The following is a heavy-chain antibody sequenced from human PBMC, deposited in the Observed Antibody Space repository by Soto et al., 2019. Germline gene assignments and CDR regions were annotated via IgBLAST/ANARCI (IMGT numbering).Heavy chain of an antibody. CDR3: AHSEGPDDYGDDDSYYYGMDV. V-gene: IGHV2-5*01. Sequence: QITLKESGPTLVKPTQTLTLTCTFSGFSLSTSGVGVGWIRQPPGKGLEWLALIYWNDDKRYSPSLKSRLTITNDTSKNQVVLTMTNMDPVDTATDYCAHSEGPDDYGDDDSYYYGMDVWGHGTTVTVSS. J-gene: IGHJ6*02. CDR1: GFSLSTSGVG. CDR2: IYWNDDK. D-gene: IGHD4-17*01.